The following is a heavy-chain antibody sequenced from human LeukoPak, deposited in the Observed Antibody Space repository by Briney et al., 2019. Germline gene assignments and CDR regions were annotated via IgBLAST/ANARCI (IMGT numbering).Heavy chain of an antibody. D-gene: IGHD3-9*01. J-gene: IGHJ6*03. CDR2: IYTSGST. CDR3: AGEDLTGYYMSSYYYYMDV. Sequence: PSQTLSLTCTVSGGSISSGSYYWSWIRQPPGKGLEWIGRIYTSGSTNYNPSLKSRVTISVDTSKNQFSLKLSSVTAADTAVYYCAGEDLTGYYMSSYYYYMDVWGKGTTVTVSS. V-gene: IGHV4-61*02. CDR1: GGSISSGSYY.